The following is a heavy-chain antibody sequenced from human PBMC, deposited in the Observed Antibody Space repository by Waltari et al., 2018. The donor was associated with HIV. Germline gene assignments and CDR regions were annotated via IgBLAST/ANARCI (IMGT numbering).Heavy chain of an antibody. J-gene: IGHJ4*02. Sequence: EVQLVESRGGLVQPGGSLRLSCAASGFTFSSYWMPWVRQAPGKGLVWVSRINSDGSSTNYADSVKGRFTISRDNAKNTVYLQMNSLRAEDTALYYCASLYNYVWGSPPPFDYWGQGTLVTVSS. CDR2: INSDGSST. D-gene: IGHD3-16*01. CDR3: ASLYNYVWGSPPPFDY. V-gene: IGHV3-74*01. CDR1: GFTFSSYW.